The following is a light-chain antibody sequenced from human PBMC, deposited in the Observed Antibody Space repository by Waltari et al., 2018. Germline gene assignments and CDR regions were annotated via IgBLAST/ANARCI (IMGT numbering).Light chain of an antibody. Sequence: EIVLTQSPATLSLSPGERATLSCRASPSISSYLALYQQKPGQAPRLLIYESSNRATGIPARFSGSGSGTDFTLTISSLEPEDFAVYYCQQRSNWPLTFGGGTKVEIK. J-gene: IGKJ4*01. CDR2: ESS. CDR3: QQRSNWPLT. CDR1: PSISSY. V-gene: IGKV3-11*01.